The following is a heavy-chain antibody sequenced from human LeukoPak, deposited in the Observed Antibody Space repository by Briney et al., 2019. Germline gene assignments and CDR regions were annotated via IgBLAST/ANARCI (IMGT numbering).Heavy chain of an antibody. V-gene: IGHV1-69*13. Sequence: SVKVSCKASGGTFSSYAIGWVRQAPGQGLEWMGGIIPIFGTANYAQKFQGRVAITADESTSTAYMELSSLRSEDTAVYYCARVVGQPARAEYFQHWGQGTLVTVSS. CDR1: GGTFSSYA. J-gene: IGHJ1*01. D-gene: IGHD1-26*01. CDR2: IIPIFGTA. CDR3: ARVVGQPARAEYFQH.